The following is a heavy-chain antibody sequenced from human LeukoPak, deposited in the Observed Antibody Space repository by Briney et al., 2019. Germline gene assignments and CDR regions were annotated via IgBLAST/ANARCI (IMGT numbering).Heavy chain of an antibody. Sequence: PGGSLRLSCAASGFTFSSYSMNWVRQAPGKGLEWVSSISSSSSYIYYADSVKGRFTISRDNAKNSLYLQMNSLRAEDTAVYYCARDSYSSGWYDGMDVWGQGTTVTVSS. V-gene: IGHV3-21*01. CDR2: ISSSSSYI. D-gene: IGHD6-19*01. CDR3: ARDSYSSGWYDGMDV. CDR1: GFTFSSYS. J-gene: IGHJ6*02.